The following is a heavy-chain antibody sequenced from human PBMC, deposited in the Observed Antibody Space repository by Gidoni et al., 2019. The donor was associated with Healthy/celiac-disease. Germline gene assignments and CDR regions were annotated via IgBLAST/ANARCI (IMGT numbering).Heavy chain of an antibody. CDR2: IIPILGIA. CDR3: ARDRGVAATHDAFDI. Sequence: QVQLVQSGAEVKKPGSSVTVSCKASGGTFSSYTISWVRQSPGYGLEWMGRIIPILGIANYAKKFQGRVTITADKSTSTAYMALSSLRSEDPAVYYCARDRGVAATHDAFDIWGQGTMVTVSS. D-gene: IGHD2-15*01. J-gene: IGHJ3*02. CDR1: GGTFSSYT. V-gene: IGHV1-69*08.